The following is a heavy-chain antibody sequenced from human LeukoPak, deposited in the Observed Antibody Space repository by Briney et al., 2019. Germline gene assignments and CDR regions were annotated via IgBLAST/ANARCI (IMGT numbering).Heavy chain of an antibody. CDR3: ARDIYGSGHGWFDV. J-gene: IGHJ5*02. CDR1: GVSISTYY. Sequence: SETLSLTCSVSGVSISTYYGSGIRQPPGKGLEWMGYIHYTGSTNYNPSLKSRVTISVDTSKRQLSLMLRSVTAADTAVYYCARDIYGSGHGWFDVWGQGTLVTVSS. D-gene: IGHD3-10*01. CDR2: IHYTGST. V-gene: IGHV4-59*01.